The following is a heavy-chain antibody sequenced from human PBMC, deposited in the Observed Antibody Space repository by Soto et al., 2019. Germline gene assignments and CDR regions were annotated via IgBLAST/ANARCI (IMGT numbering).Heavy chain of an antibody. Sequence: QVHLVQSGAEVKKPGSSVKVSCKSSGGAFRNYAFSWVRQAPGEGPEWMGGIIPMYVTAKHAQKYKGRLTITADASTNTVYMELTSLRFEDTAVYYCARIWATMKQAFDIWGQGKLVSVSS. CDR2: IIPMYVTA. J-gene: IGHJ3*02. D-gene: IGHD5-12*01. CDR1: GGAFRNYA. V-gene: IGHV1-69*01. CDR3: ARIWATMKQAFDI.